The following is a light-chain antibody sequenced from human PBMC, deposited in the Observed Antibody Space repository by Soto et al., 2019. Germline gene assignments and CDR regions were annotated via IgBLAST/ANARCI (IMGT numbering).Light chain of an antibody. V-gene: IGKV3-15*01. CDR2: GAS. J-gene: IGKJ5*01. CDR1: LSVSIN. Sequence: ETVMTQSPATLSVSPGEGATLSCRASLSVSINLAWYQQKPGQAPRLLIYGASTRATGIPARFSGSGSGTEFTLTISSLQSEDFAVYYCQQYNNWPPITFGQGTRLEIK. CDR3: QQYNNWPPIT.